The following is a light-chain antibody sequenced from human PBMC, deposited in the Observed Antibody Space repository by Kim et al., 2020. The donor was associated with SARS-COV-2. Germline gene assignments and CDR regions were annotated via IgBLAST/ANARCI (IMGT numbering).Light chain of an antibody. CDR1: SLRNYY. CDR3: NSWDSSGDQL. J-gene: IGLJ2*01. Sequence: VAMGQTVRITRQGDSLRNYYLNWHLQTPAQAPVLVIYNKKDRPSGIPDRFSGSNSGNTASLTINGTQAEDEAYYYCNSWDSSGDQLFCGGTQLTVL. CDR2: NKK. V-gene: IGLV3-19*01.